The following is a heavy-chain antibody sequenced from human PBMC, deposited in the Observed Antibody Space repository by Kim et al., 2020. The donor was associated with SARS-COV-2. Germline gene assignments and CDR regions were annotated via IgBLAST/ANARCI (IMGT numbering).Heavy chain of an antibody. D-gene: IGHD3-10*01. CDR2: IYYSGST. CDR3: ATEYYYGSGSYPDAFDI. CDR1: GGSISSYY. Sequence: SETLSLTCTVSGGSISSYYWSWIRQPPGKGLEWIGYIYYSGSTNYNPSLKSRVTISVDTSKNQFSLKLSSVTAADTAVYYCATEYYYGSGSYPDAFDIWG. J-gene: IGHJ3*02. V-gene: IGHV4-59*01.